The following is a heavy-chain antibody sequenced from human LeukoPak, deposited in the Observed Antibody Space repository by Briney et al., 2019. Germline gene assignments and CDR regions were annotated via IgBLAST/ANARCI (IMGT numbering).Heavy chain of an antibody. Sequence: SETLSLTCTVSGGSISSYYWSWIRQPPGKGLEWIGYIHYSGSTNYNPSLKSRVTMSLDTSKNQFSLKLSSVTAADTAVYYCARVDYSGYDTRGWFDPWGQGTLVTVSS. J-gene: IGHJ5*02. V-gene: IGHV4-59*12. D-gene: IGHD5-12*01. CDR1: GGSISSYY. CDR3: ARVDYSGYDTRGWFDP. CDR2: IHYSGST.